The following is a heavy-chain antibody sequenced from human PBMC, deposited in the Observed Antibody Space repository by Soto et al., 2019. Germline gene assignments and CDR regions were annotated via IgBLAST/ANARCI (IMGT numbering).Heavy chain of an antibody. Sequence: SVKVSCKASGGTFSSYAISWVRQAPGQGLGWMGGIIPIFGTANYAQKFQGRVTITADESTSTAYMELSSLRSEDTAVYYCARGGLMATTFDYWGQGTLVTVSS. CDR1: GGTFSSYA. CDR3: ARGGLMATTFDY. CDR2: IIPIFGTA. D-gene: IGHD1-1*01. V-gene: IGHV1-69*13. J-gene: IGHJ4*02.